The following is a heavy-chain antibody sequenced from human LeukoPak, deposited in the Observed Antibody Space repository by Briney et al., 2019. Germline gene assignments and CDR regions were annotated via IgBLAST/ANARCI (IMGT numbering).Heavy chain of an antibody. Sequence: SETLSLTCTVSGGSISSYYWSWIRQPPGKGLEWIGYIYYSGSTNYNPSLKSRVTISVDTSKNQFSLKLSSVTAADTAVYYCARAKRCYGSGSYWLYGMDVWGQGTTVTVSS. CDR3: ARAKRCYGSGSYWLYGMDV. CDR1: GGSISSYY. D-gene: IGHD3-10*01. CDR2: IYYSGST. V-gene: IGHV4-59*01. J-gene: IGHJ6*02.